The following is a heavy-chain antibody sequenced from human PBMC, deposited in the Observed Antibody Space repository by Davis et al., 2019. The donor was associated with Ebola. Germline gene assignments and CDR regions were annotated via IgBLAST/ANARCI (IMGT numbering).Heavy chain of an antibody. CDR2: ISSSSNYI. J-gene: IGHJ2*01. D-gene: IGHD4-17*01. CDR3: TRHVSGDFWYFDL. V-gene: IGHV3-21*04. Sequence: GGSLRLSCAASGFTFSSNSMNWVRQAPGKGLEWVSFISSSSNYIYYADSVKGRFTISRDNSKNTVFLQMNSLRAEDTAVYYCTRHVSGDFWYFDLWGRGTLVTVSS. CDR1: GFTFSSNS.